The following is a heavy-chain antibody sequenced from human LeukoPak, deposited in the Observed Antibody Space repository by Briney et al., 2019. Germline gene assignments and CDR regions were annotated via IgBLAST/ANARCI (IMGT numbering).Heavy chain of an antibody. Sequence: SETLSLTCTVSGGSISSYYWSWIRQPPGKGLEWIGYIYYSGSTNYNPSLKSRVTISVDTSKNQFSLKLSSMTAADTAVYYCAGGRGRRYSSGWYAEYWGQGTLVTVSS. V-gene: IGHV4-59*08. CDR2: IYYSGST. CDR3: AGGRGRRYSSGWYAEY. D-gene: IGHD6-19*01. CDR1: GGSISSYY. J-gene: IGHJ4*02.